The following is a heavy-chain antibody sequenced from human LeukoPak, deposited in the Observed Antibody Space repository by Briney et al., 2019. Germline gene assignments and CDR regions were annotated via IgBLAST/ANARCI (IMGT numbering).Heavy chain of an antibody. D-gene: IGHD2-15*01. J-gene: IGHJ6*02. CDR2: INSDGSST. Sequence: GGSLRLSCAASGFTFSSYWMHWVRHAPGKGLVWVSRINSDGSSTSYADSVKGRFTISRDNAKNTLYLQMNSLRAEDTAVYYCARDPCGYCSGGSCYSCSGMDVWGQGTTVTVSS. CDR3: ARDPCGYCSGGSCYSCSGMDV. V-gene: IGHV3-74*01. CDR1: GFTFSSYW.